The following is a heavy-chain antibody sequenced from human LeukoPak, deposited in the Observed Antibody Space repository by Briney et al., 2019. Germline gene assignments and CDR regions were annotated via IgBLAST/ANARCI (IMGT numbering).Heavy chain of an antibody. Sequence: SETLSLTCTVSGGSISSSSYYWGWIRQPPGKGLEWIGSIYYSGSTYYNPSLKSRVTISVDTSKNQSSLKLSSVTAADTAVYYCARPSYGSGSYYKGFGFDYWGQGTLVTVSS. CDR3: ARPSYGSGSYYKGFGFDY. CDR2: IYYSGST. J-gene: IGHJ4*02. V-gene: IGHV4-39*01. D-gene: IGHD3-10*01. CDR1: GGSISSSSYY.